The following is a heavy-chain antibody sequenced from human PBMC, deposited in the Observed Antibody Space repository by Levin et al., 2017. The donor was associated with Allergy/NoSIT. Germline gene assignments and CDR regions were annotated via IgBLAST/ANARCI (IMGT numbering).Heavy chain of an antibody. J-gene: IGHJ4*02. CDR3: ARAEVGSEH. D-gene: IGHD3-10*01. CDR2: IYSSGSA. Sequence: PSETLSLTCKVSGGSISSGSYYWSLIRQPAAKGLEWIGRIYSSGSANYNPSLKSRVTISVDTSKNQFSLKLSSVTAADTAVYYCARAEVGSEHWGQGTLVTVSS. V-gene: IGHV4-61*02. CDR1: GGSISSGSYY.